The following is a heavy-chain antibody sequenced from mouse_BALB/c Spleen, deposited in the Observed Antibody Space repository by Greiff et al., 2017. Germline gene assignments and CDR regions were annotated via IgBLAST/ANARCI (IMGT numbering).Heavy chain of an antibody. CDR3: ARLIYYGNYGGFAY. D-gene: IGHD2-1*01. CDR2: ISYSGST. V-gene: IGHV3-2*02. CDR1: GYSITSDYA. Sequence: EVKLVESGPGLVKPSQSLSLTCTVTGYSITSDYAWNWIRQFPGNKLEWMGYISYSGSTSYNPSLKSRISITRDTSKNQFFLQLNSVTTEDIATYYCARLIYYGNYGGFAYWGQGTLVTVSA. J-gene: IGHJ3*01.